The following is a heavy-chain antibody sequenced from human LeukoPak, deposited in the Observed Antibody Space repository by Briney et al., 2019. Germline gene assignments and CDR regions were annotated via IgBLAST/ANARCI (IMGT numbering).Heavy chain of an antibody. CDR1: GFTFSSYW. Sequence: PGGSLRLSCAASGFTFSSYWMHWVRQAPGKGLVWVSRINSYVSSTSYADSVKGRFTISRDNAKNTLYLQMNSLRAEDTAVYYCYGGSASDENWFDHWGQGTLVTVSS. CDR3: YGGSASDENWFDH. D-gene: IGHD4-23*01. V-gene: IGHV3-74*01. J-gene: IGHJ5*02. CDR2: INSYVSST.